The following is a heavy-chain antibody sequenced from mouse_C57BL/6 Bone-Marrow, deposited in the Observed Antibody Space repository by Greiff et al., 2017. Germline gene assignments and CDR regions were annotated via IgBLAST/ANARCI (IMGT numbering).Heavy chain of an antibody. J-gene: IGHJ2*01. CDR1: GYTFTDYE. D-gene: IGHD1-1*01. CDR3: TRPGSSSCDFDY. Sequence: VQLQQSGAELVRPGASVTLSCKASGYTFTDYEMTWVKQTPVHGLEWIGTIYPETGGTAYNQKFKGKAILTADKSSSTAYMELRSLTSEDSAVYYCTRPGSSSCDFDYWGQGTTLTVSS. V-gene: IGHV1-15*01. CDR2: IYPETGGT.